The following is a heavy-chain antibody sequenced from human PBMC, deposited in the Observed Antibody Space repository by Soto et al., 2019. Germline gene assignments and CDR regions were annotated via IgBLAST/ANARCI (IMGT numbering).Heavy chain of an antibody. J-gene: IGHJ4*02. V-gene: IGHV4-4*07. Sequence: SETLSLTCTVCGGCITGYYWSWIRQSAGKGLEWLGRRYSSGGTKYNPSLKSRVSMSLDTSTNHFSLKLTSVTAADTAVYYCAREPYYDPPIFDYWGRGTLVTVSS. CDR1: GGCITGYY. CDR2: RYSSGGT. CDR3: AREPYYDPPIFDY. D-gene: IGHD3-22*01.